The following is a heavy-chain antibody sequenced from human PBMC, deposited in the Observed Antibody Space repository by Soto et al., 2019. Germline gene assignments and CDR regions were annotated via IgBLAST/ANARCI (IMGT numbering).Heavy chain of an antibody. J-gene: IGHJ4*02. Sequence: PGGSLRLSCAASGLTFSSYSMNWVRQAPGKGLEWVSSISGSGSSIYYADSVKGRFTISRDNSKNTLYLQMNSLRAEDTAVYYCAKDTGYSSGWLGPLDYWGQGTLVTVSS. CDR1: GLTFSSYS. CDR2: ISGSGSSI. D-gene: IGHD6-19*01. CDR3: AKDTGYSSGWLGPLDY. V-gene: IGHV3-23*01.